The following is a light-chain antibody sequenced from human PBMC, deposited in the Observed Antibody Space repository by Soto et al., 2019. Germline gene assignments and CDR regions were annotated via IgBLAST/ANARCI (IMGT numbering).Light chain of an antibody. J-gene: IGLJ2*01. CDR2: RNN. Sequence: QTVVTQPPSASGTPGQRVTISYSGSSSNIESNYVYWYQQLPGTAPRLLIYRNNQRPSGVPDRFSGSKSGTSASLAISALRSEDEADYYCTVWDDSLRGRLFGGGTKVTVL. CDR3: TVWDDSLRGRL. CDR1: SSNIESNY. V-gene: IGLV1-47*01.